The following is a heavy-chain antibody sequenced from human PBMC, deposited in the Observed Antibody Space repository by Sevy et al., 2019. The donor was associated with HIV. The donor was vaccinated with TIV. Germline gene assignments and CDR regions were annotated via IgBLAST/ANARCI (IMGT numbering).Heavy chain of an antibody. J-gene: IGHJ4*02. CDR3: AGRKVGDFWSGSLRGPWAGGPLFDY. CDR2: ISHTGDNI. Sequence: GGSLRLSCAASGFTFSSYAMTWVRQAPGKGLEWVSSISHTGDNIYYADSVRGRFTISSDNSKSTLYLHMSSLRAEDTAVYYCAGRKVGDFWSGSLRGPWAGGPLFDYWGQGTLVTVSS. V-gene: IGHV3-23*01. CDR1: GFTFSSYA. D-gene: IGHD3-3*01.